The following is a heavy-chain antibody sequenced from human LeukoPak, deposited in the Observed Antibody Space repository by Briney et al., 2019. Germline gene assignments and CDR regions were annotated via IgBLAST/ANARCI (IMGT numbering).Heavy chain of an antibody. Sequence: GGSLRLSCAASGFTVSSNYMSWVRQAPGKGLEWVSVIYSGGSTYYADSVKGRFTISRDNSKNTLYLQMNSLRAEDTAVYYCARATATYYDSSGEFDYWGQGTLVTVSS. CDR2: IYSGGST. CDR1: GFTVSSNY. CDR3: ARATATYYDSSGEFDY. D-gene: IGHD3-22*01. J-gene: IGHJ4*02. V-gene: IGHV3-53*01.